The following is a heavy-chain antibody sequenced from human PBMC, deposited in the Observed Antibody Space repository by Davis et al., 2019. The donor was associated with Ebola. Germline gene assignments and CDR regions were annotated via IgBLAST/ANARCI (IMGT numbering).Heavy chain of an antibody. CDR2: ISSSSSYI. Sequence: PGGSLRLSCAASGFTFSSYSMNWVRQAPGKGLEWVSSISSSSSYIYYADSVKGRFTISRDNSKNSLYLQMNSLRTEDTALYYCAKDVDYGGYYYYYGMDVWGQGTTVTVSS. D-gene: IGHD4-23*01. CDR3: AKDVDYGGYYYYYGMDV. J-gene: IGHJ6*02. CDR1: GFTFSSYS. V-gene: IGHV3-21*04.